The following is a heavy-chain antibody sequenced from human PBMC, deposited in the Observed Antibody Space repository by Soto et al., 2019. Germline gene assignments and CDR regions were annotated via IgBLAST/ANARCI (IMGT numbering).Heavy chain of an antibody. J-gene: IGHJ6*02. D-gene: IGHD4-17*01. CDR1: GGTFSSYA. Sequence: QVQLVQSGAEVKKPGSSVKVSCKASGGTFSSYAISWVRQAPGQGLEWMGGIIPIFGTANYAQKFQGRVTITADESTSTAYMESSSLRSEDTAVYYCATRTTVAYYYYYGMDVWGQGTTVTVSS. CDR2: IIPIFGTA. V-gene: IGHV1-69*01. CDR3: ATRTTVAYYYYYGMDV.